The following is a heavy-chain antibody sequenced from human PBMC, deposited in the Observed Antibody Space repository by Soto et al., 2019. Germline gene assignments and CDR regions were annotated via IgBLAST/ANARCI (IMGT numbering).Heavy chain of an antibody. CDR3: AKDPKGHIYYYDSSGYPDY. Sequence: GGSLRLSCAASGFTFSSYGMHWVRQAPGKGLEWVAVISYDGSNKYYADSVKGRFTISRDNSKNTLYLQMNSLRAEDTAVYYCAKDPKGHIYYYDSSGYPDYWGQGTLVTVSS. CDR2: ISYDGSNK. CDR1: GFTFSSYG. V-gene: IGHV3-30*18. D-gene: IGHD3-22*01. J-gene: IGHJ4*02.